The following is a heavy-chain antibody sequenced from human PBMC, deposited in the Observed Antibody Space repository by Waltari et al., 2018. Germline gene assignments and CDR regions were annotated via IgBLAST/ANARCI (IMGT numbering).Heavy chain of an antibody. D-gene: IGHD1-26*01. J-gene: IGHJ4*02. V-gene: IGHV1-46*01. CDR2: INPSGGST. Sequence: QVQLVQSGAEVKKPGASVKVSCKASGYTFTNNYMHWVRQAPGQGLEWMGIINPSGGSTSYAQKFQGRVTMTRDTSTSTVYMELSSLRSEDTAVYYCARVRWSSGYFDYWGQGTLVTVSS. CDR1: GYTFTNNY. CDR3: ARVRWSSGYFDY.